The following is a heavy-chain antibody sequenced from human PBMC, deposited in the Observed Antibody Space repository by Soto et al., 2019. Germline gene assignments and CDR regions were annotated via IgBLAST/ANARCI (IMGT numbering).Heavy chain of an antibody. CDR2: INPNNGGT. Sequence: QVQLVQSGAEVKKPGASVKVSCKASGYNFTAYYIHWVRQAPGQGLEWMGWINPNNGGTKYAQKFQGRVTMTRDTSISTAYMELSRLRSDDTAVYYCALRYCSGGTCSDDAFDIWGQGTMVTVSS. D-gene: IGHD2-15*01. CDR3: ALRYCSGGTCSDDAFDI. V-gene: IGHV1-2*02. CDR1: GYNFTAYY. J-gene: IGHJ3*02.